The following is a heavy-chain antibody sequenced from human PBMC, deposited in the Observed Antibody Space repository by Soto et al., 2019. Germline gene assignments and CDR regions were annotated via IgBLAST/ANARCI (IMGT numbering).Heavy chain of an antibody. V-gene: IGHV3-30*18. Sequence: ASGCKWGSFGGHWVRKEKSKGLKRVAVISYDGSNKYYADSVKGRFTISRDNSKNTLYLQMNSLRAEDTAVYYCAKLPLYFLVLIQYQLLSFYYYGLDIRGQGTTLSGSS. CDR1: GCKWGSFG. CDR3: AKLPLYFLVLIQYQLLSFYYYGLDI. J-gene: IGHJ6*02. D-gene: IGHD2-2*01. CDR2: ISYDGSNK.